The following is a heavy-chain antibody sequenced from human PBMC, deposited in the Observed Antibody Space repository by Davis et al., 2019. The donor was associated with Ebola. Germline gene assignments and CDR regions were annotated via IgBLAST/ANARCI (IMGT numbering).Heavy chain of an antibody. J-gene: IGHJ6*04. Sequence: GGSLRLSCAASGFTFSSYDMHWVRQATGKGLEWVSAIGTAGDTYYPGSVKGRFTISRENAKNSLYLQMNSLRAGDTAVYYCARGGITIFGVVTDYYYYYGMDVWGKGTTVTVSS. V-gene: IGHV3-13*01. CDR3: ARGGITIFGVVTDYYYYYGMDV. CDR1: GFTFSSYD. D-gene: IGHD3-3*01. CDR2: IGTAGDT.